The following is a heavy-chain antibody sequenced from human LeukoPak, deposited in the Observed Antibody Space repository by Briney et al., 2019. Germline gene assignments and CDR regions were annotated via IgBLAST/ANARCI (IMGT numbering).Heavy chain of an antibody. V-gene: IGHV1-46*01. CDR1: GYTFTSYH. J-gene: IGHJ4*02. Sequence: GASVKVSCKASGYTFTSYHIHWARQAPGQGLEWMGIINPTGGSTSYAQKFQGRVTMTRDTSTSTVYMELSSLRSEDTAVYYCARGERSGSFDYWSQGTLVTVSS. CDR3: ARGERSGSFDY. D-gene: IGHD1-26*01. CDR2: INPTGGST.